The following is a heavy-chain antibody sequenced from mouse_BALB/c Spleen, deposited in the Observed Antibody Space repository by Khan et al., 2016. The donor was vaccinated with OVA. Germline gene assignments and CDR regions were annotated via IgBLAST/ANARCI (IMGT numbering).Heavy chain of an antibody. J-gene: IGHJ2*01. V-gene: IGHV3-2*02. Sequence: VQLKESGPGLAKPSQSLSLTCTVTGYSITSGYGWNWIRQFPGNILEWMGYISYSGSTNYNPSLKSRISITRDTSKIQFFLQLNSVTTEDTATYYCTRTARIKYWGQGTTLTVSS. D-gene: IGHD1-2*01. CDR3: TRTARIKY. CDR1: GYSITSGYG. CDR2: ISYSGST.